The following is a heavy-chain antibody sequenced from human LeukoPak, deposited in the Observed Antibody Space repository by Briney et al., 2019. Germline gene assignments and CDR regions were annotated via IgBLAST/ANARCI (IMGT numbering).Heavy chain of an antibody. Sequence: GGSLRLSCAASGFTVSSNYMSWVRQAPGKGLQWVSVIYSGGSTYYADSVKGRFTICRDNSKNTLYLQMNSLRAEDTAVYYCARVLRASIDYWGQGTLVTVSS. V-gene: IGHV3-53*01. CDR2: IYSGGST. CDR1: GFTVSSNY. J-gene: IGHJ4*02. CDR3: ARVLRASIDY. D-gene: IGHD1-26*01.